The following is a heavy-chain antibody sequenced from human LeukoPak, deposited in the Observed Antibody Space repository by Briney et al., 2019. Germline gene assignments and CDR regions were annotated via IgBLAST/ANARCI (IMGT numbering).Heavy chain of an antibody. V-gene: IGHV3-30*02. CDR3: AKGNSGWQQIFDY. D-gene: IGHD6-19*01. CDR1: GFIFSTYG. Sequence: GGSLRLSCAASGFIFSTYGMYWVRQAPGKGLEWVAFIRHDGSIKNYADSVKGRSTISRDNSKNTLYLQMNSLRAEDTAVYYCAKGNSGWQQIFDYRGQGTLVTVSS. CDR2: IRHDGSIK. J-gene: IGHJ4*02.